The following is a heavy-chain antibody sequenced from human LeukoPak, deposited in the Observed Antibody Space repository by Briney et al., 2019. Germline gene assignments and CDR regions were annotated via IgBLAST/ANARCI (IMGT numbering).Heavy chain of an antibody. CDR1: GYTFTSYG. Sequence: ASVKVSCKASGYTFTSYGISWVRQAPGQGLEWMGWISVYNGNTNYAQKLQGRVTMTTNTSTSTAYMELRSLRSDDTAVYYCARDHSGGFGVAGKVGFDPWGQGTLVTVSS. CDR3: ARDHSGGFGVAGKVGFDP. D-gene: IGHD3-3*01. J-gene: IGHJ5*02. V-gene: IGHV1-18*01. CDR2: ISVYNGNT.